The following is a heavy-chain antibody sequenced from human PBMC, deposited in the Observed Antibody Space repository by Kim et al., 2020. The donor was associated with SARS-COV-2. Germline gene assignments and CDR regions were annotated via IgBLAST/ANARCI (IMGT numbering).Heavy chain of an antibody. Sequence: AQRFQGRVTITADDSTSTAYMELSSLRSEDTAVYYCASVDSSGYWVKMDVWGQGTTVTVSS. CDR3: ASVDSSGYWVKMDV. V-gene: IGHV1-69*01. D-gene: IGHD3-22*01. J-gene: IGHJ6*02.